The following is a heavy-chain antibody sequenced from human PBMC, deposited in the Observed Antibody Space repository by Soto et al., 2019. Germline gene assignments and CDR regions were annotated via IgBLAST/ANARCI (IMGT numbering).Heavy chain of an antibody. CDR1: GFTFSSYW. J-gene: IGHJ6*03. Sequence: GGSLRLSCAASGFTFSSYWMHWVRQAPGKGLVWVSRINSDGSSTSYADSVKGRFTISRDNAKNTLYLQMNSLRAEDTAVYYCARAATGYYYMDVWGKGTTVTVS. CDR2: INSDGSST. CDR3: ARAATGYYYMDV. V-gene: IGHV3-74*01.